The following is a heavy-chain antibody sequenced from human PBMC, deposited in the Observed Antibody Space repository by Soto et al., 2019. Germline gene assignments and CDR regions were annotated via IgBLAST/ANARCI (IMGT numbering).Heavy chain of an antibody. CDR3: AKREYYDILTGSDYYYGMDV. Sequence: GGSLRLSCAASGFTFSSYGMHWVRQAPGKGLAWVAVISYDGSNKYYADSVKGRFTISRDNSKNTLYLQMNSLRAEDTAVYYCAKREYYDILTGSDYYYGMDVWGQGTTVTVSS. V-gene: IGHV3-30*18. CDR2: ISYDGSNK. D-gene: IGHD3-9*01. J-gene: IGHJ6*02. CDR1: GFTFSSYG.